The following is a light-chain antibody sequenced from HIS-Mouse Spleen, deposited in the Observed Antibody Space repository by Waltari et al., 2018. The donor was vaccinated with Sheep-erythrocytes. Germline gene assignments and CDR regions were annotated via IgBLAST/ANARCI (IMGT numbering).Light chain of an antibody. V-gene: IGKV3-20*01. J-gene: IGKJ1*01. CDR3: QQYGSSPWP. CDR2: GAS. Sequence: EIVLTQSPGTLSLSPGERATLPCRASQSVSSSYLAWYQQKPGQAPRLLIYGASSRATGIPDRFSGSGSGKDFTLTISRLEPEDFAVYYCQQYGSSPWPFGQGTKVEIK. CDR1: QSVSSSY.